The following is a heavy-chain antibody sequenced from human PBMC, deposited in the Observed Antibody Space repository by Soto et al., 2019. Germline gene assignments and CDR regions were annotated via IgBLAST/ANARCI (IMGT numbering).Heavy chain of an antibody. CDR1: GGSFSGYY. CDR2: INHSGST. J-gene: IGHJ6*02. D-gene: IGHD2-2*01. V-gene: IGHV4-34*01. Sequence: SETLSLTCAVYGGSFSGYYWSWIRQPPGKGLEWIGEINHSGSTNYNPSLKSRVTISVDTSKNQFSLKLSSVTAADTAVYYCARGYCSSTSCYHQSYYYYGMDVWGQGTTVTVSS. CDR3: ARGYCSSTSCYHQSYYYYGMDV.